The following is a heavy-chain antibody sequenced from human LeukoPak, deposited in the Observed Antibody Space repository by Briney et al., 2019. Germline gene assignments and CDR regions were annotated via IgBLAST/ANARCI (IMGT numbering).Heavy chain of an antibody. CDR3: ARVGYYDSSGYDY. D-gene: IGHD3-22*01. J-gene: IGHJ4*02. CDR1: GFTFSSYS. V-gene: IGHV3-21*01. CDR2: ISSSSSYI. Sequence: GGSLRLSCAASGFTFSSYSMNWVRQAPGKGLGWVSSISSSSSYIYYADSVKGRFTISRDNAKNSLYLQINSLRAEDTAVYYCARVGYYDSSGYDYWGQGTLVTVSS.